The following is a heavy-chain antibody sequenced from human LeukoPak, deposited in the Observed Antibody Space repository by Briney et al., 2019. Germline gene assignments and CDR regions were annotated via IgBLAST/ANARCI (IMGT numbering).Heavy chain of an antibody. V-gene: IGHV4-39*01. CDR1: GGSISNSSYY. J-gene: IGHJ4*02. Sequence: SETLSLTCIVSGGSISNSSYYWGWIRQPPGKGLEWIGSIYYSGSAYYNPSLKSRVTISVDTSKNQFSLRLTSVTAADTAVYYCARHWVVTPNYWGQGTLVTVSS. CDR2: IYYSGSA. D-gene: IGHD4-23*01. CDR3: ARHWVVTPNY.